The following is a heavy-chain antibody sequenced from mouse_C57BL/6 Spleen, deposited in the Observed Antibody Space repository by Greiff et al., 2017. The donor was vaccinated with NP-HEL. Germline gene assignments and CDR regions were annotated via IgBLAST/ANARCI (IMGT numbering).Heavy chain of an antibody. J-gene: IGHJ1*03. V-gene: IGHV5-4*03. CDR2: ISDGGSYT. Sequence: EVMLVESGGGLVKPGGSLKLSCAASGFTFSSYAMSWVRQTPEKRLEWVATISDGGSYTYYPDNVKGRFTISRDNAKNNLYLQMSHLKSEDTAMYYCARVRAYDGYYVLYWYFDVWGTGTTVTVSS. D-gene: IGHD2-3*01. CDR3: ARVRAYDGYYVLYWYFDV. CDR1: GFTFSSYA.